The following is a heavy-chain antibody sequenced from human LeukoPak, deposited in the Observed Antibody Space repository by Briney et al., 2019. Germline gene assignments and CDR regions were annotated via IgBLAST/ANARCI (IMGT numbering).Heavy chain of an antibody. CDR2: IYYSGST. CDR3: ARDRSAQGYYYGMDV. D-gene: IGHD3-3*01. V-gene: IGHV4-59*01. J-gene: IGHJ6*02. CDR1: GGSISSYY. Sequence: SETLSLTCTVSGGSISSYYWSWIRQPAGKGLEWIGYIYYSGSTNYNPSLKSRVTISVDTSKNQFSLKLSSVTAADTAVYYCARDRSAQGYYYGMDVWGQGTTVTVSS.